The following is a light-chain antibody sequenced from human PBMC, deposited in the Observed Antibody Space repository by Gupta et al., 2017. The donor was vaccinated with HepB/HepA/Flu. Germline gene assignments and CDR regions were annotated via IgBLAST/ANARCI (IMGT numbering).Light chain of an antibody. CDR1: EDITNY. CDR3: QPYHSIPLN. V-gene: IGKV1-33*01. CDR2: DAS. Sequence: DIQMTHSPSSLSASVGDRVTITCQSSEDITNYLNWYQQIKGKAPNLLMYDASNLNAGVPSRFSGSGSETDFTLNIKNLQPEDSATYYCQPYHSIPLNFGGGPRVEI. J-gene: IGKJ4*01.